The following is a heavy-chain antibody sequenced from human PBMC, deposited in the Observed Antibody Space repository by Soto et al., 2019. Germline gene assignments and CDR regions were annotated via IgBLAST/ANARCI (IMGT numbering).Heavy chain of an antibody. CDR2: IRGYNGDT. V-gene: IGHV1-18*04. Sequence: QVQMKQSGGEVKKPGASVKVSCKTSGYTFTNHGVNWVRQAPGQGLEWLGYIRGYNGDTDYDKKYQEIFNKSIDKTTNTVLMELKNLRSDDSAVYYCARHMDYSTSLCEHWGLGTPVIVS. D-gene: IGHD4-4*01. J-gene: IGHJ4*02. CDR3: ARHMDYSTSLCEH. CDR1: GYTFTNHG.